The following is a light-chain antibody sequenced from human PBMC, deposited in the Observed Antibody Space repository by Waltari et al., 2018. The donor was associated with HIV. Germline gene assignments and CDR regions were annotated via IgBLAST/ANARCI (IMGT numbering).Light chain of an antibody. Sequence: QSALTQPASVSGSPGQSITISCTGTRSAVGGYNYVSRYQPHPGKAPKLMIYDVSKRPSGVSNRFSGSKSGNTASLTISGLQAEDEADYYCCSYAGSSTYVFGTGTKVTVL. CDR2: DVS. J-gene: IGLJ1*01. CDR3: CSYAGSSTYV. V-gene: IGLV2-23*02. CDR1: RSAVGGYNY.